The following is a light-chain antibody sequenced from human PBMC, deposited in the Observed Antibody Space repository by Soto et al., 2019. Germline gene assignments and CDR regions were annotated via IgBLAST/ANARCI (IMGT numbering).Light chain of an antibody. J-gene: IGKJ2*01. V-gene: IGKV3-11*01. CDR2: DAS. CDR1: QSIGSY. CDR3: QQRSNWPPT. Sequence: EIVLTQSPATLSLSLGERATLSCRASQSIGSYLAWYQHKLGQPPRLLIYDASNRATGIPVRFSGSGSGTDFTLTISSLEPEDFAVYYCQQRSNWPPTFGQGTKLEIK.